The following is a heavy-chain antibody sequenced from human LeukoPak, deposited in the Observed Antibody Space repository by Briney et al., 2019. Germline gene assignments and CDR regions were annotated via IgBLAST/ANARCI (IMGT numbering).Heavy chain of an antibody. D-gene: IGHD3-22*01. CDR3: ARGFYYDSSGYYYVRWFDP. CDR2: INAGSGNT. J-gene: IGHJ5*02. V-gene: IGHV1-3*01. Sequence: ASVKVSCKASGYTFTSYAMHWVRQAPGQRLEWMGWINAGSGNTKYSQKFQGRVTITRDTSASTAYMELSSLRSEDTAVYYCARGFYYDSSGYYYVRWFDPWGQGTLVTVSS. CDR1: GYTFTSYA.